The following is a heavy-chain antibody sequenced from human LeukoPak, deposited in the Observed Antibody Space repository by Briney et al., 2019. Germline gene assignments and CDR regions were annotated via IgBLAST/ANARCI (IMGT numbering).Heavy chain of an antibody. CDR3: ARGGHGDYISSFDY. V-gene: IGHV4-59*01. CDR2: IYYSGST. Sequence: SETLSLTCTVSGGSISSYYWSWIRQPPGKGLEWIGYIYYSGSTNYNPSLKSRVTISVDTSKNQFSLKLSSVTAADTAVYYCARGGHGDYISSFDYWGQGTLVTVSS. J-gene: IGHJ4*02. D-gene: IGHD4-17*01. CDR1: GGSISSYY.